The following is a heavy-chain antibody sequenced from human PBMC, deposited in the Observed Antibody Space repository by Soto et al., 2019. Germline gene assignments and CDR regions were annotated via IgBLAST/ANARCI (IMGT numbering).Heavy chain of an antibody. CDR2: ISGSGGST. V-gene: IGHV3-23*01. CDR3: AKKWRDSPAEYFQH. J-gene: IGHJ1*01. Sequence: VGSLRLSCAASGFTFGGYAMSWVRQAPGKGLEWVSAISGSGGSTYYADSVKGRFTISRDNSKNTLYLQMNSLRAEDTAVYYCAKKWRDSPAEYFQHWGQGTLVTVSS. D-gene: IGHD2-21*02. CDR1: GFTFGGYA.